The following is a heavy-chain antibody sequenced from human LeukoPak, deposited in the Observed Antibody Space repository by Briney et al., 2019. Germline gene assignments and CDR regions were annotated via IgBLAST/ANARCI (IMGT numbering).Heavy chain of an antibody. D-gene: IGHD3-10*01. V-gene: IGHV1-24*01. CDR1: GYTLTELS. J-gene: IGHJ4*02. CDR2: FDPEDGET. Sequence: GASVKVSCKVSGYTLTELSMHWVRQAPGKGLEWMGGFDPEDGETIYAQKFQGRVTMTEDTSTDTAYMELRSLRSDDTAVYYCARLDTMVRGVDYWGQGTLVTVSS. CDR3: ARLDTMVRGVDY.